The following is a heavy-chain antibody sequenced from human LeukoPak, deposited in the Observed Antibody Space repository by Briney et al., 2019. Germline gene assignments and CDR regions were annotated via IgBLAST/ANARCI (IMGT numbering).Heavy chain of an antibody. J-gene: IGHJ4*02. V-gene: IGHV3-23*01. Sequence: PGGSLRLSCAASGFTVSLYGMNWVRQAPGKGLEWVSSISAGDARTYYADSVQGRFTISRDNSKNTVYLQMNSLRAEDTAVYYCARDGAYSYTYWGQGTLVIVSS. CDR2: ISAGDART. CDR3: ARDGAYSYTY. CDR1: GFTVSLYG. D-gene: IGHD5-18*01.